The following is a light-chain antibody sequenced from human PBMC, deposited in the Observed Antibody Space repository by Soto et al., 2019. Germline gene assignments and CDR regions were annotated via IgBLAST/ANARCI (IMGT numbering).Light chain of an antibody. Sequence: QSALTQPPSASGSPGQSVTISCTGTFNDVGGYNYVSWYQQHPGKAPKVIIYEVSNRPSGVSNRFSGSKSGNTASLTISGLQAEDEAAYYCSSYTSRSTVVFGGGTKLTVL. V-gene: IGLV2-14*01. CDR3: SSYTSRSTVV. J-gene: IGLJ2*01. CDR2: EVS. CDR1: FNDVGGYNY.